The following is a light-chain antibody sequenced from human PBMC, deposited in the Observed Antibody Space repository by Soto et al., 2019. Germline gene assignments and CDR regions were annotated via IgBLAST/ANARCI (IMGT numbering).Light chain of an antibody. CDR1: MRDVGAYNL. V-gene: IGLV2-14*01. CDR2: EVR. J-gene: IGLJ2*01. Sequence: LTQPASVSGSPGHSITSSCGGTMRDVGAYNLVSWYQQHPGRAPRLIIYEVRNRPSGISFRFSGSKSGNTASLTISGLQAEDEADYYCSSYTSKSSLIFGGGTKVTVL. CDR3: SSYTSKSSLI.